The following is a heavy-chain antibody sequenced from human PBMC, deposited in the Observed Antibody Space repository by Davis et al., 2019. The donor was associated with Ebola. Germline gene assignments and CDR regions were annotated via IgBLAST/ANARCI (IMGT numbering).Heavy chain of an antibody. Sequence: GESLKISCTASGFIFSRYGMHWVRQAPGKGLEWVAVISYDGSDEYYADSLKGRFTISRDNSKDTLFLQMNSLRAEDTAVYYCARDVGVVPAAMTLDVWGPGTTVTVSS. J-gene: IGHJ6*02. CDR1: GFIFSRYG. D-gene: IGHD2-2*01. CDR3: ARDVGVVPAAMTLDV. CDR2: ISYDGSDE. V-gene: IGHV3-30*03.